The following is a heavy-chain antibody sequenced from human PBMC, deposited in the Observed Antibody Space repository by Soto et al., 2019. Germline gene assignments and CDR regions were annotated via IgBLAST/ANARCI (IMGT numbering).Heavy chain of an antibody. J-gene: IGHJ6*02. CDR3: ARVSPGGGYCSSTSCYARGYYYYGMDV. V-gene: IGHV1-18*01. CDR2: ISAYNGNT. Sequence: QVQLVQSGAEVKKPGASVKVSCKASGYTFTSYGISWVRQAPGQGLEWMGWISAYNGNTNYAQKLQGRVTITTDTTTSTVYMELRSMRSDDTAVYYCARVSPGGGYCSSTSCYARGYYYYGMDVWGQGTTVTVSS. CDR1: GYTFTSYG. D-gene: IGHD2-2*01.